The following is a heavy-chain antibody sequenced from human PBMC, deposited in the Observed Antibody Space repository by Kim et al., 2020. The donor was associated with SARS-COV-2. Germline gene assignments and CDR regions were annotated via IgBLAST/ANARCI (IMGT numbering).Heavy chain of an antibody. D-gene: IGHD3-10*01. CDR2: ISGSGGST. J-gene: IGHJ4*02. V-gene: IGHV3-23*01. CDR1: GFTFSSYA. CDR3: AKEYYYGSGSYYQPSPYDY. Sequence: GRSLRLSCAASGFTFSSYAMSWVRQAPGKGLEWVSAISGSGGSTYYADSVKGRFTISRDNSKNTLYLQMNSLRAEDTAVYYCAKEYYYGSGSYYQPSPYDYWGQGTLVTVSS.